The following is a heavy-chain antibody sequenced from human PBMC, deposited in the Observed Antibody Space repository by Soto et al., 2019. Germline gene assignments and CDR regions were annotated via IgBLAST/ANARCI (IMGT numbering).Heavy chain of an antibody. V-gene: IGHV3-23*01. Sequence: EVQLLESGGGLVQPGGSLRLSCSASGFNFGSYGMSWVRQAPGKGLEWVSGLTASGLNTYYPDSVKGRFTISRDNSRNTLYLQMSGLRVEYTAVFHCAKGLGNAKEVWGQGTTVTVSS. CDR3: AKGLGNAKEV. CDR2: LTASGLNT. CDR1: GFNFGSYG. D-gene: IGHD6-19*01. J-gene: IGHJ6*02.